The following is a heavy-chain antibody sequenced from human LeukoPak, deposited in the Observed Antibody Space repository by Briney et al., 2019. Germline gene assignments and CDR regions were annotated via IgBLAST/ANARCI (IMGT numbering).Heavy chain of an antibody. J-gene: IGHJ4*02. CDR2: MNPNSGNT. Sequence: ASVKVSCKASGYTFTSYDINWVRQATGQGLEWMGWMNPNSGNTGYAQKFQGRVTMTRNTSISTAYMELNSLRAEDTAIYYCAKRYSSGWHIFDYWGQGTLVTVSS. CDR1: GYTFTSYD. CDR3: AKRYSSGWHIFDY. D-gene: IGHD6-19*01. V-gene: IGHV1-8*01.